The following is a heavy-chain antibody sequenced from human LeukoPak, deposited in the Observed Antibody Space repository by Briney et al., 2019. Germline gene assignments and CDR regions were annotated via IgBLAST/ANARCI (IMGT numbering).Heavy chain of an antibody. Sequence: GGSLRLSCAASGFAFSTYWMHWVRQAPGKGLVWVSRISSDGSSTIYADSVKGRFTISRDNANNTLYLQMNSLRAEDTAVYFCARVRRDGYNLFFDYWGQGTLVTVSS. CDR1: GFAFSTYW. CDR3: ARVRRDGYNLFFDY. J-gene: IGHJ4*02. D-gene: IGHD5-24*01. V-gene: IGHV3-74*01. CDR2: ISSDGSST.